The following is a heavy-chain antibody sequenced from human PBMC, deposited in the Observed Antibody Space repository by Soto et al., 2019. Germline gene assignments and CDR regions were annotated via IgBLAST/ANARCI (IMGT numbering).Heavy chain of an antibody. V-gene: IGHV4-34*01. CDR3: ARGLWDDILTGFDY. D-gene: IGHD3-9*01. CDR1: GGSFSGYY. J-gene: IGHJ4*02. Sequence: QVQLQQWGAGLLKPSETLSLTCAVYGGSFSGYYWSWIRQPPGKGLEWIGEINHSGSTNYNPSLKSRVTISVDTSKNQFSLKPSSVTAADTAVYYCARGLWDDILTGFDYWGQGTLVTVSS. CDR2: INHSGST.